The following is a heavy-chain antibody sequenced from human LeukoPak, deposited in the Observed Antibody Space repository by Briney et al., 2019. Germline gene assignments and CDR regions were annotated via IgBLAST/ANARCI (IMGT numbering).Heavy chain of an antibody. V-gene: IGHV3-7*05. CDR3: ARDPYSSTWSYGMDV. Sequence: PGGSLRLSCAASGFTFSTYWMSWVRAAPGKGLEWVANIKQDGSEKVYVDSVKGRFTISRDNAQNSLFLQINALRAEDTAVYYCARDPYSSTWSYGMDVWGQGTTVTVSS. CDR1: GFTFSTYW. CDR2: IKQDGSEK. D-gene: IGHD6-13*01. J-gene: IGHJ6*02.